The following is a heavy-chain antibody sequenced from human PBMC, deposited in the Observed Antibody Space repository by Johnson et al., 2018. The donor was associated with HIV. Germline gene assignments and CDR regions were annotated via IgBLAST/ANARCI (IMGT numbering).Heavy chain of an antibody. CDR3: ARGTPWDAFDI. J-gene: IGHJ3*02. V-gene: IGHV3-NL1*01. Sequence: QVQLVESGGGVVQPGRSLRLSCAASGFTFSSYAMHWVRQGPGKGLEWVAGIYSGGSTYYADSVKGRFTISRDNAKNSLYLQMNSLRAEDTAVYYCARGTPWDAFDIWGQGTMVTVSS. CDR1: GFTFSSYA. CDR2: IYSGGST.